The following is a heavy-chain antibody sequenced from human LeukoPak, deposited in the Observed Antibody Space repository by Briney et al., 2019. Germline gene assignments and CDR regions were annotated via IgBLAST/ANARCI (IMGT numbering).Heavy chain of an antibody. J-gene: IGHJ5*02. CDR3: ARDFGGSPGGWYPNWFDP. Sequence: PGRSLRLSCAASGFTFSSYAMHWVRQAPGKGLEWVAVISYDGSNKYYADSVKGRFTISRDNSKNTLYLQMNSLRAEDTAGYYCARDFGGSPGGWYPNWFDPWGQGTLVTVSS. CDR2: ISYDGSNK. CDR1: GFTFSSYA. D-gene: IGHD6-19*01. V-gene: IGHV3-30*04.